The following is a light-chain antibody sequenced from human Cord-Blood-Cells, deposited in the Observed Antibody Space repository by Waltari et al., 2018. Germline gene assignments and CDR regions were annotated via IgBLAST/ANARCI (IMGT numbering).Light chain of an antibody. CDR3: RQSYSTPRT. V-gene: IGKV1-39*01. CDR2: AAS. Sequence: DIQMTQSPSSLSASVGDRVTITCRASQSISSYLNWYQQKPGKAPKLLIYAASSLQSGVTSRFSGSGSGTDFTLTISSLQPEDFATYYCRQSYSTPRTFGQGTKVEIK. CDR1: QSISSY. J-gene: IGKJ1*01.